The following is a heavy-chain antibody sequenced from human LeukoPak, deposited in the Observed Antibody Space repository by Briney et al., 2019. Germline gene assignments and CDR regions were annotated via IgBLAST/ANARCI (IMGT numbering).Heavy chain of an antibody. CDR1: GDSISSGGYY. D-gene: IGHD6-19*01. Sequence: PSDPLSLTCTVSGDSISSGGYYWTSIRQHPAKGLEWIGYIYYSGSTYYTPSLKSRATISLDTSKNQFSLQLNAATAADTAVYYCARWYSSGWTRYFDYWGQGTLVTVSS. V-gene: IGHV4-31*03. CDR3: ARWYSSGWTRYFDY. CDR2: IYYSGST. J-gene: IGHJ4*02.